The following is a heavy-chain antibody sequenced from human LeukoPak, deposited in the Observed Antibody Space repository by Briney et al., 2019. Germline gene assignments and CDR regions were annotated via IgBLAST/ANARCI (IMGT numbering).Heavy chain of an antibody. J-gene: IGHJ4*02. V-gene: IGHV3-30*01. CDR3: ARDGSPIVVVPLFDY. CDR1: GFTFSSYA. D-gene: IGHD2-2*01. CDR2: ISYDGSNK. Sequence: GGSLRLSCAASGFTFSSYAMHWVRQAPGKGLERVAVISYDGSNKYYADSVKGRFTISRDNSKNTLYLQMNSLRAEDTAVYYCARDGSPIVVVPLFDYWGQGTLVTVS.